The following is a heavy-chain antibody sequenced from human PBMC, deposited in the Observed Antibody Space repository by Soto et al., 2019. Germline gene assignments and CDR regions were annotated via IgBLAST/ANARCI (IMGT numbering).Heavy chain of an antibody. CDR1: GFTFGDYA. CDR3: TRDEGYDFWSGYGPFDY. D-gene: IGHD3-3*01. CDR2: IRSKAYGGTT. J-gene: IGHJ4*02. Sequence: GGSLRLSCTASGFTFGDYAMSWFRQAPGKGLEWVGFIRSKAYGGTTEYAASVKGRFTISRDDSKSIAYLQMNSLKTEDTAVYYCTRDEGYDFWSGYGPFDYWGQGTLVTVSS. V-gene: IGHV3-49*03.